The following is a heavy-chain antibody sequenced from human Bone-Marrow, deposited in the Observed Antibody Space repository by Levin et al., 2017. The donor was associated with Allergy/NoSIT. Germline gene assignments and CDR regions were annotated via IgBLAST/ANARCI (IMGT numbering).Heavy chain of an antibody. CDR2: ISTSSSTI. CDR3: AREGVGGRPCDY. J-gene: IGHJ4*02. V-gene: IGHV3-48*01. CDR1: GFTFSSYN. D-gene: IGHD2-15*01. Sequence: RASVKVSCAASGFTFSSYNMNWVRQAPGKGLEWVSFISTSSSTIYYLDSVKGRFTISRDNAENSLYLQMNSLRAEDTAVYYCAREGVGGRPCDYWGRGTLVTVSS.